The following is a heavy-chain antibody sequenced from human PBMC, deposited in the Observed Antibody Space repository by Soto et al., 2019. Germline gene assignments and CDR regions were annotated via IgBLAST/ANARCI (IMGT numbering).Heavy chain of an antibody. CDR3: ARFCSGGSCYGAY. CDR2: INHSGST. D-gene: IGHD2-15*01. CDR1: GGSFSGYY. V-gene: IGHV4-34*01. J-gene: IGHJ4*02. Sequence: PSETLSLTCAVYGGSFSGYYWSWIRQPPGKGLEWIGEINHSGSTNYKPSLKSRVTISVDTSKNQFSLKLSSVTAADTAVYYCARFCSGGSCYGAYWGQGTLVTVSS.